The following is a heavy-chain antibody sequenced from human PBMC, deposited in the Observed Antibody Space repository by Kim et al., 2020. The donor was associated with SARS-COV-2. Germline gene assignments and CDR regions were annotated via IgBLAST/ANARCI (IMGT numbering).Heavy chain of an antibody. J-gene: IGHJ4*02. V-gene: IGHV4-39*01. D-gene: IGHD3-22*01. CDR3: ARHTSAYSTLDY. CDR1: SGSITSGTYY. Sequence: SETLSLTCTLSSGSITSGTYYWVWIRQPPGKGLEFIGKIHYLGSTDYNPSLKSRVTISIDTSKKYFSLKLTPVTAADTAVYFCARHTSAYSTLDYWGQGALVTVSS. CDR2: IHYLGST.